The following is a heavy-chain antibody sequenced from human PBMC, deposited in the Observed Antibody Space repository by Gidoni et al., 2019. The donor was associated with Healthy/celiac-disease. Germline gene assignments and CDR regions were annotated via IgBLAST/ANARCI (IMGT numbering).Heavy chain of an antibody. CDR1: GGSIRSSSYY. D-gene: IGHD1-26*01. J-gene: IGHJ3*02. CDR3: ARHESYHPYDAFDI. Sequence: QLQLQESGPGLVKPSETLSPTCTVSGGSIRSSSYYWGWIRQPPGKGLEWIGCIHYSGSTYYNPALKSRVTIAVETSKNQFSLKVSSVTAADTAVYYCARHESYHPYDAFDIWGQGTMVTVSS. V-gene: IGHV4-39*01. CDR2: IHYSGST.